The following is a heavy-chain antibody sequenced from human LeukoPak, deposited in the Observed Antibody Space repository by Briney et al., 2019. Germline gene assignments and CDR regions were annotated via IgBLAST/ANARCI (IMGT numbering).Heavy chain of an antibody. CDR1: GYTFTSYY. D-gene: IGHD6-6*01. J-gene: IGHJ5*02. CDR3: ARGDYSSSPFRGRFDP. V-gene: IGHV1-46*01. Sequence: ASVKVSCKASGYTFTSYYMHWVRQAPGQGLEWMGLINPSGGSTSYAQKFQGRVTMTRDTSTSTAYMELSRLRSDDTAVYYCARGDYSSSPFRGRFDPWGQGTLVTVSS. CDR2: INPSGGST.